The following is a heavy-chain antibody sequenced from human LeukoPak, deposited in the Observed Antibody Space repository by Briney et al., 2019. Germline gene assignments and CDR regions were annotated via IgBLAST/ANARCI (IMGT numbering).Heavy chain of an antibody. V-gene: IGHV3-48*04. CDR2: IKSSSDTI. D-gene: IGHD3-3*01. Sequence: GGSLRLPCATSHFTFSSHAMNWVRQAPGKGLEWVSYIKSSSDTIYYADSVKGRFTTSRDNAKNSLYLQMNSLRAEDTAVYYCARDVYDFWTGYCDYWGQGTLVTVSS. CDR3: ARDVYDFWTGYCDY. CDR1: HFTFSSHA. J-gene: IGHJ4*02.